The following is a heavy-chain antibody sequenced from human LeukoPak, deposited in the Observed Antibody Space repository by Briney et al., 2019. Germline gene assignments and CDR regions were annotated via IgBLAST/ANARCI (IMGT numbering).Heavy chain of an antibody. Sequence: ASVKVSCKASGYTFTNYYMHWVRQAPGQGLEWMGIINPSGGSSSYAQKFQGRVTMTRDTSTSTVYMELSSLRSEDTAVYYCARAAPPIPGDYWGQGTLVTVSS. V-gene: IGHV1-46*01. J-gene: IGHJ4*02. D-gene: IGHD3-10*01. CDR3: ARAAPPIPGDY. CDR1: GYTFTNYY. CDR2: INPSGGSS.